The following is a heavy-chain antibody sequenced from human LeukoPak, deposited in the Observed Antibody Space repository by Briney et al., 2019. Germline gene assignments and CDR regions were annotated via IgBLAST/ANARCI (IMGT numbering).Heavy chain of an antibody. Sequence: PGGSLRLSCAASGFTFSSYWMHWVRQAPGKGLVWVSRTNSDGSSTSYADSVKGRFTISRDNAKNTLYLQMNSLRAEDTAVYYCARELHSSSWYSYYYGMDVWGQGTTVTVSS. CDR2: TNSDGSST. D-gene: IGHD6-13*01. V-gene: IGHV3-74*01. J-gene: IGHJ6*02. CDR3: ARELHSSSWYSYYYGMDV. CDR1: GFTFSSYW.